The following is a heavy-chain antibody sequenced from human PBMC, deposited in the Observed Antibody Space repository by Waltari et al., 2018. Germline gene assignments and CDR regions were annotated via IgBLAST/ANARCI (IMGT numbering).Heavy chain of an antibody. Sequence: VQLQESGPGLVKPSETLSLTCTVPGCPVPSYFWSWVRQPAGKGLEWVGRISTSGSANYSPSLESRVTMSVDRSENQVSLNLHSVTAADTAIYYCARETGTGYYPNYFDYWGQGTPVTVSS. CDR2: ISTSGSA. CDR1: GCPVPSYF. D-gene: IGHD1-26*01. J-gene: IGHJ4*02. V-gene: IGHV4-4*07. CDR3: ARETGTGYYPNYFDY.